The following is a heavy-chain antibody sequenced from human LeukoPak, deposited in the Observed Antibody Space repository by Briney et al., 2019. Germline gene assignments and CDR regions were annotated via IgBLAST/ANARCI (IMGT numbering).Heavy chain of an antibody. D-gene: IGHD7-27*01. J-gene: IGHJ4*02. CDR3: GRFTRSGDSVY. CDR1: GFTFSSYW. Sequence: GGSLRLSCAASGFTFSSYWMSWVRQAPGEGLEWVANIKQDGSEKQYVDSVKGRFAISRDNAENSLYLQMNSLKAEDTAVYYCGRFTRSGDSVYWGQGTLVTVSS. V-gene: IGHV3-7*04. CDR2: IKQDGSEK.